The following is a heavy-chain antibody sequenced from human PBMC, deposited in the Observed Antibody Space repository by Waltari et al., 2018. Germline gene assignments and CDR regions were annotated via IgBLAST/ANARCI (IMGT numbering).Heavy chain of an antibody. D-gene: IGHD1-1*01. Sequence: EVQLVESGGGLVQPGGSLRVSCTASEFFFSNYWMSWVRQAPGKEPEWVANIGEDGTEKYYVHSVKGRFTISRDNVKNSLYLEMNSLRAEDTAMYYCTRSGGASAFDIWGQGTMVTVSS. CDR3: TRSGGASAFDI. V-gene: IGHV3-7*02. J-gene: IGHJ3*02. CDR2: IGEDGTEK. CDR1: EFFFSNYW.